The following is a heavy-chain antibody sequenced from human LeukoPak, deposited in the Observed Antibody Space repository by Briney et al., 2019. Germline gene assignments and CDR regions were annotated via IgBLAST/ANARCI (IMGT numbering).Heavy chain of an antibody. CDR1: GYSITSDYY. Sequence: SETLSLTCTVSGYSITSDYYWGWIRQSPGMGLEWMGSISHSGTTYYSPSLKSRIDISLDTSKNQVSLRLNSVTAADTAVYYCARYRSYGIHDYWGQGTLVTVSS. D-gene: IGHD4-17*01. V-gene: IGHV4-38-2*02. CDR3: ARYRSYGIHDY. J-gene: IGHJ4*02. CDR2: ISHSGTT.